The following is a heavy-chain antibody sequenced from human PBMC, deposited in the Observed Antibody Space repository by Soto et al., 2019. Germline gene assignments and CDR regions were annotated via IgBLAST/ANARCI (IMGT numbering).Heavy chain of an antibody. J-gene: IGHJ4*02. Sequence: GGSLRLSCAASGFSFAGYAVAWVRQAPGKGLEWVSTVSGGGGSTYYADSVKGRFTISRDNAGNTVYLQMNSLNAGDTALYYCAKTESFNGYYNAFDSWGQGTRVTVS. D-gene: IGHD3-9*01. CDR3: AKTESFNGYYNAFDS. V-gene: IGHV3-23*01. CDR2: VSGGGGST. CDR1: GFSFAGYA.